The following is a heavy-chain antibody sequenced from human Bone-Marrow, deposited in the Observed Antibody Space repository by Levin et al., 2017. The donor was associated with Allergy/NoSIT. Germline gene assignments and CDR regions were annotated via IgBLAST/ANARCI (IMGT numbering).Heavy chain of an antibody. D-gene: IGHD5-12*01. CDR3: ARAGWGYDWDY. V-gene: IGHV3-66*02. CDR1: GFTVSSSY. J-gene: IGHJ4*02. Sequence: ETLSLTCAASGFTVSSSYMSWVRQAPGKGLEWVSVIYSDGRTYYANSVKGRFTISRDNSNNTLYLQMNGLRDEDTAVYYCARAGWGYDWDYWGQGTLVTVSS. CDR2: IYSDGRT.